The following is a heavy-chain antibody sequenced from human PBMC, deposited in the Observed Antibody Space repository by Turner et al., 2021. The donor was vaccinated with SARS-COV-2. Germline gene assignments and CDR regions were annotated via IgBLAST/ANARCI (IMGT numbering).Heavy chain of an antibody. CDR3: ARGTYYYDSSTYSGTNWFDP. V-gene: IGHV3-21*01. D-gene: IGHD3-22*01. CDR2: ISRSSSYI. Sequence: VQLVESGGGLVKPGRSMRLSCAASGFTFVSYSMNWVRQAPGKGLEWVSSISRSSSYIYYADSMKGRFTISRDNAKNSLYLQMNSLRAEDTAVYYCARGTYYYDSSTYSGTNWFDPWGQGTLVTVSS. CDR1: GFTFVSYS. J-gene: IGHJ5*02.